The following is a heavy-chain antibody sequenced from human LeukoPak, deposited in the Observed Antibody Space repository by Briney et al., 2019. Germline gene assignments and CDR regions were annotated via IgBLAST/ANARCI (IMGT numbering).Heavy chain of an antibody. CDR1: GGSISSSSYY. Sequence: SETLSLTCTVSGGSISSSSYYWGWIRQPPGKGLEGIGSIYYSGSTYYYPSLKSRVTISVDTSKNQFSLKLSSETAADTAVYYCARFITGVVPAAIPAAFDYYYYGMDVWGQGTTVTVSS. D-gene: IGHD2-2*01. J-gene: IGHJ6*02. CDR3: ARFITGVVPAAIPAAFDYYYYGMDV. V-gene: IGHV4-39*01. CDR2: IYYSGST.